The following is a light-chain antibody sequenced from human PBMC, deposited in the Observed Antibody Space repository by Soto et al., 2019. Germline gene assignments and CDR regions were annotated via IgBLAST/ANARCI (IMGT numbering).Light chain of an antibody. CDR1: QSLLHSNGYNY. Sequence: DIVMTQSPLSLPVTPGEPASISCRSSQSLLHSNGYNYLDWYLQKPGQSPQLLIYLGSNRASGVPDRFSGSGSGTDFTLKISRVEAEDVGVYYCMQPLQSWTLRHGTKVEIK. V-gene: IGKV2-28*01. J-gene: IGKJ1*01. CDR3: MQPLQSWT. CDR2: LGS.